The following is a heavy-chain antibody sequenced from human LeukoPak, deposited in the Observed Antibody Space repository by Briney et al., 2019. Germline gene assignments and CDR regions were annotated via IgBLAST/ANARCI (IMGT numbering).Heavy chain of an antibody. CDR1: GYSFSNYW. CDR3: ARLLRNIAAAVYYFDY. V-gene: IGHV5-51*01. Sequence: GESLKISCKGSGYSFSNYWIGWVRQMPGKGLEWMGIIYPGDSDTRYSPSFQGQVTISADKSISTAYLQWSSLKASDTAMYYCARLLRNIAAAVYYFDYWGQGTLVTVSS. CDR2: IYPGDSDT. D-gene: IGHD6-13*01. J-gene: IGHJ4*02.